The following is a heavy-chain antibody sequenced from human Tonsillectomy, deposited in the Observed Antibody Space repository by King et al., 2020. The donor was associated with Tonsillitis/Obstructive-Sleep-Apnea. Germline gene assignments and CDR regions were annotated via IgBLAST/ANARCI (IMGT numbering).Heavy chain of an antibody. Sequence: VQLVESGGGLVKAGGSLRLSCAASGFTSSNAWMSWVRQAPGKGLEWVGRIKSKIDGGTTDYAAPVKGRFTISRDDSKNTLYLQINSLKNEDTAVYYCSTDRIEARVLGYYYYMDVWGKGTTVTVSS. CDR2: IKSKIDGGTT. J-gene: IGHJ6*03. CDR1: GFTSSNAW. CDR3: STDRIEARVLGYYYYMDV. D-gene: IGHD2/OR15-2a*01. V-gene: IGHV3-15*01.